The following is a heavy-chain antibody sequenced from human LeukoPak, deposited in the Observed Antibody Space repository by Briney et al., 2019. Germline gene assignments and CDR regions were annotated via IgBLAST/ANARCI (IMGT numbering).Heavy chain of an antibody. CDR3: ARESTGGAFDI. D-gene: IGHD2-2*01. Sequence: GGSLRLSCAASGFTFSSYWMHWVRHAPGKGLVWVSRINTDGSSTSYADSVKGRFTISRDNAKNTLYLQMNSLRAEDTAVYYCARESTGGAFDIWGQGTMVTVSS. CDR2: INTDGSST. CDR1: GFTFSSYW. J-gene: IGHJ3*02. V-gene: IGHV3-74*01.